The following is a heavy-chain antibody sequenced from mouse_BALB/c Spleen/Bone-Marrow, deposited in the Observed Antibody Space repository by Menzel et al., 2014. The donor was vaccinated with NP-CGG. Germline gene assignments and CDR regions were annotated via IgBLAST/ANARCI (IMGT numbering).Heavy chain of an antibody. CDR3: ARGLYGDSVY. V-gene: IGHV1-69*02. Sequence: QVQLQQSGADLVKPWASVKLSCKASGYIFTSYWMHWVKQRPGRGLEWIGEIDPSDSYTKFNQKFKGKATLTVDKSSSTAYMQLSSLTSEDSAVYYCARGLYGDSVYWSQGTTPTISS. CDR1: GYIFTSYW. J-gene: IGHJ2*01. CDR2: IDPSDSYT. D-gene: IGHD2-13*01.